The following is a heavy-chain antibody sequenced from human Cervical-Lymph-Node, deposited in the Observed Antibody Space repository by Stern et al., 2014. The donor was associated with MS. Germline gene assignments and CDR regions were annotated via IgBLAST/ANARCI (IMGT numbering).Heavy chain of an antibody. D-gene: IGHD2-15*01. Sequence: VQLEDSGGGVVQPGRSLRLSCAASRFTFSSYGMHWVRQAPGKGLEWVAVIWYDGSNRYYADAVKGRFTISRDNSKNTLYLQMNSLRAEDTAVYYCARDRHDLGYCSGGSCYLPDYWGQGTLVTVSS. CDR3: ARDRHDLGYCSGGSCYLPDY. V-gene: IGHV3-33*01. CDR1: RFTFSSYG. J-gene: IGHJ4*02. CDR2: IWYDGSNR.